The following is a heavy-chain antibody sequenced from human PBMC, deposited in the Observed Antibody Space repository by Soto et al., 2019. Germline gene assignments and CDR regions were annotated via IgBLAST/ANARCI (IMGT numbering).Heavy chain of an antibody. CDR3: ARQLPYGGNSYYGMDV. J-gene: IGHJ6*02. CDR2: IYPGDSDI. D-gene: IGHD2-15*01. CDR1: GYSFTSYW. V-gene: IGHV5-51*01. Sequence: GESLKISCKGSGYSFTSYWIGWVRQMPGKGLEWMGIIYPGDSDIRYSPSFQGQVTISADKSISTAYLQWSGLKASDTAIYYCARQLPYGGNSYYGMDVWGQGTTVIVSS.